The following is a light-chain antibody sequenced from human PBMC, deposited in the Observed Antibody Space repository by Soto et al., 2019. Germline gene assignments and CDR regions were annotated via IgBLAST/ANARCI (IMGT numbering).Light chain of an antibody. J-gene: IGKJ3*01. V-gene: IGKV4-1*01. CDR2: WTS. CDR1: QTILYNSNNKNY. CDR3: QQYYNAPSFT. Sequence: DIVLTQSPDSLAVSLGERATINCKSSQTILYNSNNKNYLAWYQQKPGQPPKLLIYWTSIRESGVPDRFSGSGSGTDFTLTISSLQAEDVAVYYCQQYYNAPSFTFGPGTEVDIK.